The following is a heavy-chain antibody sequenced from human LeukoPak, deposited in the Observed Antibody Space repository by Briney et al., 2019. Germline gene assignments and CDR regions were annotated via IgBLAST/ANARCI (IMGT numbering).Heavy chain of an antibody. V-gene: IGHV3-23*01. CDR1: GFTFSSYA. CDR3: AKRASYYYDSSGYYPLDY. CDR2: ISGSGGST. D-gene: IGHD3-22*01. J-gene: IGHJ4*02. Sequence: GGSLRLSCAASGFTFSSYAMSWVRQAPGKGLEWVSAISGSGGSTYYADSVKGRFTISRDNSKNTLYLQMNSLRAEDTAVYYCAKRASYYYDSSGYYPLDYWGQGTLVTVSS.